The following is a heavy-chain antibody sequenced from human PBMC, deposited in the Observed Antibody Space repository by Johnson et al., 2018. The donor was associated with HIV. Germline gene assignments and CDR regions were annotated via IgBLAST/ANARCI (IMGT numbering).Heavy chain of an antibody. D-gene: IGHD2-21*02. CDR3: ARDPEEYVGGDCYLWGLGAFDI. CDR1: GFTFSSYA. Sequence: QVQLVESGGGVVQPGRSLRLSCAASGFTFSSYAIHWVRQAPGTGLEWVAVISYDGSNEYYADSVKGRFTISRDNSKNTLYLQMNSLRAEDTAMYYCARDPEEYVGGDCYLWGLGAFDIWGQGTMVTVSS. V-gene: IGHV3-30-3*01. CDR2: ISYDGSNE. J-gene: IGHJ3*02.